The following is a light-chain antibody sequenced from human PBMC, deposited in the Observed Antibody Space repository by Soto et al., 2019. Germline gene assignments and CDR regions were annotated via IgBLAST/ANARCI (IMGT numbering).Light chain of an antibody. J-gene: IGLJ3*02. CDR2: LNSDGSH. Sequence: QSVLTQPPSASAYLGASVKLTCTLSSGHNSYAIAWHQQQPEKGPRYLMKLNSDGSHSKGDGIPDRFSGSSSGAERYLTISSLQSEDEADYYCQTWSTDIRVFGGGTQLTVL. CDR3: QTWSTDIRV. V-gene: IGLV4-69*01. CDR1: SGHNSYA.